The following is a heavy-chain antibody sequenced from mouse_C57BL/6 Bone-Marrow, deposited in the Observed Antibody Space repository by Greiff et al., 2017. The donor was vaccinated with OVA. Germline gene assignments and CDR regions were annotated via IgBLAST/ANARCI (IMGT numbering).Heavy chain of an antibody. CDR3: ARSGDSSDAMDY. CDR1: GYTFTSYW. J-gene: IGHJ4*01. D-gene: IGHD3-2*02. Sequence: QVQLQQPGAELVKPGASVKMSCKASGYTFTSYWITWVKQRPGQGLEWIGDIYPGSGSTNYNEKFKSKTTLTVDTSSSTAYMQLSSLTSEDSAVYYCARSGDSSDAMDYWGQGTSVTVSS. V-gene: IGHV1-55*01. CDR2: IYPGSGST.